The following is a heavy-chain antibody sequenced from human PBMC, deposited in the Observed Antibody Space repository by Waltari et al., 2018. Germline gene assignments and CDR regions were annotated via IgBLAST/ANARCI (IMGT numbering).Heavy chain of an antibody. CDR2: INPHSGGT. Sequence: VQLVQSGAEVQKPGASVKVSCKASGYSFTGQYIHWVRQAPGQGLEWMGRINPHSGGTNYPQQFQGRVTMTRDTSISTAYMELSRLRSDDTAVYYCVGDNGPPNWLDPWGQGTLVTVSS. V-gene: IGHV1-2*06. CDR3: VGDNGPPNWLDP. CDR1: GYSFTGQY. J-gene: IGHJ5*02.